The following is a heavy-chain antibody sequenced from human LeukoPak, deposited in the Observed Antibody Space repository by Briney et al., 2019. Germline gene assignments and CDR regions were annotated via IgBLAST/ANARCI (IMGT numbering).Heavy chain of an antibody. CDR1: GGTFSSYA. Sequence: GASVKVSCKASGGTFSSYAISWVRQAPGQGLEWVGKVNPTDGSTTYAQKFQGRLTMTRDMSTTTVYMDLKSLRSEDTAVYYCARGLTFQYDWLLHWGPGTLVTVSS. V-gene: IGHV1-46*01. CDR3: ARGLTFQYDWLLH. D-gene: IGHD3-9*01. J-gene: IGHJ4*02. CDR2: VNPTDGST.